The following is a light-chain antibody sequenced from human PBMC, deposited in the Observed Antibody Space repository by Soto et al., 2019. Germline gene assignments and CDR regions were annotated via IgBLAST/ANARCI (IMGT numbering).Light chain of an antibody. Sequence: DIQMTQSPSSLSASVGDRVTITCRASQTISSYLNWYQQKPGKAPKLLIYAASILQSGVPSRFSGSGSGTDFTLTISSLQPEDVATYYCQKYNSAPRTFGQGTKVDIK. CDR3: QKYNSAPRT. J-gene: IGKJ1*01. CDR1: QTISSY. V-gene: IGKV1-27*01. CDR2: AAS.